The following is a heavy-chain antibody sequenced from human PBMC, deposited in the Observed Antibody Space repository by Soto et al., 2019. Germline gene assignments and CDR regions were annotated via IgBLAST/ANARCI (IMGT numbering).Heavy chain of an antibody. CDR3: ARGSGYYYWDDY. J-gene: IGHJ4*02. V-gene: IGHV1-18*01. Sequence: ASVKVSCKASGHTFSTYGINWVRQAPGQGLEWMGWISPYNGNTKYSQKFQGRVTITRDTSASTAYMELSSLRSEDTAVYYCARGSGYYYWDDYWGQGTLVTVSS. CDR1: GHTFSTYG. CDR2: ISPYNGNT. D-gene: IGHD3-22*01.